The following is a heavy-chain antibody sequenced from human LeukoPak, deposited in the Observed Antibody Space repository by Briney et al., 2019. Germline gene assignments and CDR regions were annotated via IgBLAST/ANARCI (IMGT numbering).Heavy chain of an antibody. CDR1: GFTFDDYA. CDR2: ISWNGGTM. CDR3: AKTLTYYYDSSGYYEH. Sequence: PGGSLRLACAASGFTFDDYAMHWVRQAPGKCLEWVSGISWNGGTMGYADSVKGRFTISRDNAKKSVYLQMNSLRPEDTALYYCAKTLTYYYDSSGYYEHWGQGTLVTASS. D-gene: IGHD3-22*01. J-gene: IGHJ4*02. V-gene: IGHV3-9*01.